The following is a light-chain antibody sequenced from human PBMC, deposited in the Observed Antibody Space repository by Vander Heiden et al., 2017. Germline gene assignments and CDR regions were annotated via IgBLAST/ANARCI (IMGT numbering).Light chain of an antibody. CDR1: QSVLYSSNNKNY. CDR2: WAS. J-gene: IGKJ1*01. V-gene: IGKV4-1*01. Sequence: DIVMTQSPDSLAVSLGESATINCKSSQSVLYSSNNKNYLAWYQQKPGQPPKLLIYWASTRESGVPDRFSGSGSGTDFTLTISSLQAEDVAVYYCQQYYSTPPTWTFGQGTKVEIK. CDR3: QQYYSTPPTWT.